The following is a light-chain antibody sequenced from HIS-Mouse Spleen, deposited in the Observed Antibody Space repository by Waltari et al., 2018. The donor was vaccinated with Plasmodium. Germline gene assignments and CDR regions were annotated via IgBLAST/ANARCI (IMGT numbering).Light chain of an antibody. J-gene: IGKJ3*01. CDR1: QDISNY. V-gene: IGKV1-33*01. Sequence: DIQMTQSPSSLSASVGDRVTITCQASQDISNYLNWYQQKPGKAPKLLIYDASNLEKGVPSRCSGSGSVTDFTFTISSLQPEDIATYYCQQYDNLPPLFTFGPGTKVDIK. CDR2: DAS. CDR3: QQYDNLPPLFT.